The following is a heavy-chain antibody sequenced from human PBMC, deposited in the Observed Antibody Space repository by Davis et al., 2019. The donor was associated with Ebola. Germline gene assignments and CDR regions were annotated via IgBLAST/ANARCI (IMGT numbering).Heavy chain of an antibody. V-gene: IGHV4-59*11. J-gene: IGHJ4*02. D-gene: IGHD4-23*01. CDR2: IYYSGRT. Sequence: SETLSLTCTVSGASISSHYWSWIRQPPGKGLEWIGYIYYSGRTSYNPSLESRVTISVDTSKNQFSLKLSSMTAADTAVYYCAREGGNSYFDYWGQGTLVTVSS. CDR3: AREGGNSYFDY. CDR1: GASISSHY.